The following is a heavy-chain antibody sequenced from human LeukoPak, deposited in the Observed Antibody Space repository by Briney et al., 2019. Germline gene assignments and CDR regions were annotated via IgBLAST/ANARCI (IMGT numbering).Heavy chain of an antibody. V-gene: IGHV4-38-2*02. CDR2: IYHSGST. J-gene: IGHJ5*01. CDR1: GYSISSGYY. CDR3: ARDRQGFDWFDY. D-gene: IGHD3-3*01. Sequence: PSETLSLTCTVSGYSISSGYYWGWIRQPPGKGLEWIGSIYHSGSTYYNPSLKSRVTISVDTSKNQFSLKLSSVTAADTAVYYCARDRQGFDWFDYWGQGTLVTVSS.